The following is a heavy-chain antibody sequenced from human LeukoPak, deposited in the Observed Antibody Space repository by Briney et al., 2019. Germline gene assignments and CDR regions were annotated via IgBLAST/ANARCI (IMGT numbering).Heavy chain of an antibody. D-gene: IGHD5-18*01. V-gene: IGHV4-39*07. Sequence: PSETLSLTCTVSGGSISSSSYYWGWIRQPPGKGLEWIGSIYYSGSTYYNPSLKSRVTISVDTSKNQFSLKLSSVTAADTAVYYCARLGYTSDLDYWGQGTLVTVSS. CDR3: ARLGYTSDLDY. CDR2: IYYSGST. J-gene: IGHJ4*02. CDR1: GGSISSSSYY.